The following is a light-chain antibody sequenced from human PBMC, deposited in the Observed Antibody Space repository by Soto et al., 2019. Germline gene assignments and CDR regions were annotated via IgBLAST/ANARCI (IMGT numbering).Light chain of an antibody. CDR3: QQYGGLPPT. V-gene: IGKV3-20*01. CDR1: QTISNNY. CDR2: GAS. J-gene: IGKJ2*01. Sequence: EIVLTQSPGTLSLTPGERATLSCRASQTISNNYLAWYQQQPGQPPRLFIYGASRRATGIPDRFSGSGSGTDFTLTIRSLEPEDFALYYCQQYGGLPPTFGQGTKLEIK.